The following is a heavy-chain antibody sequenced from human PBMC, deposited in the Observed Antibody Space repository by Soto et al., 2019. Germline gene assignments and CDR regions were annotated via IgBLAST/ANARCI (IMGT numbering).Heavy chain of an antibody. V-gene: IGHV4-34*01. J-gene: IGHJ6*02. CDR3: ARHHIGGYCSSTSCYLSSRYYYYYGMDV. D-gene: IGHD2-2*01. CDR2: INHSGST. Sequence: SETLSLTCAVYGGSFSGYYWSWIRQPPGKGLEWIGEINHSGSTNYNPSLKSRVTISVDTSKNQFSRKLSSVTAADTAVYYCARHHIGGYCSSTSCYLSSRYYYYYGMDVWGQGTTVTVSS. CDR1: GGSFSGYY.